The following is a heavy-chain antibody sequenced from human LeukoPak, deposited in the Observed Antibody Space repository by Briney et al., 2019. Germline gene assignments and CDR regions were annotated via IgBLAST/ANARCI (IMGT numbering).Heavy chain of an antibody. J-gene: IGHJ5*02. CDR1: GGSISSYY. CDR3: ARNEAGYCSSTSCYGLNWFDP. V-gene: IGHV4-4*07. CDR2: IYTSGST. Sequence: SQTLSLTCTVSGGSISSYYWSWIRQPAGKGLVRVGRIYTSGSTNYNPSLKSRVTMSVDTSKNQFSLKLSSVTAADTAVYYCARNEAGYCSSTSCYGLNWFDPWGQGTLVTVSS. D-gene: IGHD2-2*01.